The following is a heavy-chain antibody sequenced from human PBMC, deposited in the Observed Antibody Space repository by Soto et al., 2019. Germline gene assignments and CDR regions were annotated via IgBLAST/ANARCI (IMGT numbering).Heavy chain of an antibody. Sequence: PGGSLRLSCVASGFTFSSYWMSWIRRAPGKGLEWVANIKQDGSKKYYVDSVKGRFTISRDNAKNLLYLEMNSLRAEDTAVYYCARATCSSSTCYAVYFDSWGQGTQVTVSS. J-gene: IGHJ4*02. D-gene: IGHD2-2*01. V-gene: IGHV3-7*01. CDR3: ARATCSSSTCYAVYFDS. CDR1: GFTFSSYW. CDR2: IKQDGSKK.